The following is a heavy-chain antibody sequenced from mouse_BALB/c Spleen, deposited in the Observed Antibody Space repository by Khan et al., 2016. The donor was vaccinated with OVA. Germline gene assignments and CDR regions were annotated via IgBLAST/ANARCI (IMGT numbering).Heavy chain of an antibody. D-gene: IGHD1-1*01. Sequence: EVQLQESGPSLVKPSQTLSLTCSVTGDSITSGFWNWIRKFSGNKFEYLGYITYSGNIYYNPSLKSRISITRDTSKSQYYLQLNSVTTEDTATYYCARSYGSWAMDYWGQGTSVTVSS. V-gene: IGHV3-8*02. CDR2: ITYSGNI. CDR1: GDSITSGF. CDR3: ARSYGSWAMDY. J-gene: IGHJ4*01.